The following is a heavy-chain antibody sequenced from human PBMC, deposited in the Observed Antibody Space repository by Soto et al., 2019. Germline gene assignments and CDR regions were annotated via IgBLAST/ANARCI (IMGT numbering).Heavy chain of an antibody. J-gene: IGHJ4*02. CDR2: IKQDGSEK. D-gene: IGHD5-18*01. Sequence: GGSLRLSCAASGFTFTKKWMSWVRQAPGKGLEWVAYIKQDGSEKYYVDSVKGRFTISRDNVQSLVYLEMNSLRAEDTAVYYCARDTAPSDHWGQGTLVTVSS. V-gene: IGHV3-7*05. CDR3: ARDTAPSDH. CDR1: GFTFTKKW.